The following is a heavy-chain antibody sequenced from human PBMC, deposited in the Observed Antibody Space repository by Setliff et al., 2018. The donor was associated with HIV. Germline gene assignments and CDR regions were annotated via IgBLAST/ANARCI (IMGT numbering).Heavy chain of an antibody. CDR3: ARDRGVVITYY. J-gene: IGHJ4*02. Sequence: GGSLRLSCAASGFTVSSNYMSWVRQAPGKGLEWVSVIYSGGSTYYADSVKGRFTISRDNSKNTLYLQMNSLRAEDTAVYYCARDRGVVITYYWGQGTLVTVSS. CDR2: IYSGGST. D-gene: IGHD3-3*01. V-gene: IGHV3-53*01. CDR1: GFTVSSNY.